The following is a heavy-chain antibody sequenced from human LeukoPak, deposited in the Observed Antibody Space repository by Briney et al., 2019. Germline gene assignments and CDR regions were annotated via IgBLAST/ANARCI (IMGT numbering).Heavy chain of an antibody. CDR1: GFTFISYR. CDR2: ISSSSSYI. J-gene: IGHJ4*02. Sequence: GGSLRLSCAASGFTFISYRMNWVGQAPGKGLEWVSSISSSSSYIYYADSVKGRFTISRDNAKNSLYLQMDSLRAEDTAVYYCANDTAAAHHNYWGQGTPVTVSS. D-gene: IGHD6-13*01. V-gene: IGHV3-21*01. CDR3: ANDTAAAHHNY.